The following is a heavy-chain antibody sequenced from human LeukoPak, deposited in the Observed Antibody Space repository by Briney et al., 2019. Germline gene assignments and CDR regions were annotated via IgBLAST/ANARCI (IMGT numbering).Heavy chain of an antibody. CDR1: GFSFTTYW. CDR3: ARAGGYSYGYFPMDV. CDR2: INQDGTEK. D-gene: IGHD5-18*01. V-gene: IGHV3-7*03. Sequence: GGSLRLSCAASGFSFTTYWMGWVRQAPGKGLEWVANINQDGTEKYCVDSVNGRFTISRDNAKNSLYLQMNSLRAEDTALYYCARAGGYSYGYFPMDVWGKGTTVTVSS. J-gene: IGHJ6*03.